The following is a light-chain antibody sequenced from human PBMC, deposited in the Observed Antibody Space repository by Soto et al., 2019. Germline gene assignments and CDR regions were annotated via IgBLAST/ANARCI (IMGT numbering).Light chain of an antibody. CDR1: SSDGGGYTY. CDR3: SSYAGITPYV. J-gene: IGLJ1*01. CDR2: EVS. V-gene: IGLV2-8*01. Sequence: QSVLTRPPSASGSPGQSVTISCTGTSSDGGGYTYVSWYQQHPGKAPKLMIYEVSKRPSGVPDRFSGSKSGNTASLTVSGLQAEDEADYYCSSYAGITPYVFGTGTKV.